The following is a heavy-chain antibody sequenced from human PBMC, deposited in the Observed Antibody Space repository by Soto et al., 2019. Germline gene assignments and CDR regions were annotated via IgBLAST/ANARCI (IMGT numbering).Heavy chain of an antibody. Sequence: EVQLVESGGGLVQPGGSLKLSCAASGFTFSGSAMHWVRQASGKGLEWVGGIRSKANSYATAYAASVKVRFTISRDDSKNTAYLQMNSLKTEDTAVYYCTSGYCSGGSCLTVDYWGQGTLVTVSS. J-gene: IGHJ4*02. CDR1: GFTFSGSA. V-gene: IGHV3-73*01. CDR3: TSGYCSGGSCLTVDY. D-gene: IGHD2-15*01. CDR2: IRSKANSYAT.